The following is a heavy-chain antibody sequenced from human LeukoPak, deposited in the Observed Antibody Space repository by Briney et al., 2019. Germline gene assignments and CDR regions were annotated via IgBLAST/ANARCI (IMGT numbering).Heavy chain of an antibody. V-gene: IGHV3-21*01. CDR3: ASEQRGGAFDI. D-gene: IGHD3-16*01. CDR2: ISSSSSYI. CDR1: GFTFSSYS. Sequence: GGSLRLSCAASGFTFSSYSMNWVRQAPGKGPEWVSSISSSSSYIYYADSVKGRFTISRDNAKNSLYLQMNSLRAEDTAVYYCASEQRGGAFDIWGQGTMVTVSS. J-gene: IGHJ3*02.